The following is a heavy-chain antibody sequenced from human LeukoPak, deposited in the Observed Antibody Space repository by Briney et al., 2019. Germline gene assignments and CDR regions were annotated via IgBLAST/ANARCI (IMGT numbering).Heavy chain of an antibody. Sequence: SETLSLTCAVYGESFSDYYWSWIRHPPGKGLEWIGEVNHSGSTSYNPSLKSRVTISADTPKSQFSLKMTAVTAADTSVYICAVRVKRQRTLMRSQSFDSWGQGTLVTVSS. V-gene: IGHV4-34*01. CDR3: AVRVKRQRTLMRSQSFDS. J-gene: IGHJ4*02. D-gene: IGHD1-1*01. CDR1: GESFSDYY. CDR2: VNHSGST.